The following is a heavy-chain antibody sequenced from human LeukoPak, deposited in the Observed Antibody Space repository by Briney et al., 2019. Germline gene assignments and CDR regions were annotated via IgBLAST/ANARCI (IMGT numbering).Heavy chain of an antibody. D-gene: IGHD2-8*02. J-gene: IGHJ6*03. V-gene: IGHV3-23*01. CDR1: GFTFSSFA. CDR2: VSGSAGRT. Sequence: GGSLRRSCAASGFTFSSFAMTWVRQAPGKGLEWVSTVSGSAGRTDYADSVKGRFTISRDNLKNTLYLQMNGLRAEDTAVYYCAKNRGHCVDGVCHNYYYMDVWGRGTTVTVSS. CDR3: AKNRGHCVDGVCHNYYYMDV.